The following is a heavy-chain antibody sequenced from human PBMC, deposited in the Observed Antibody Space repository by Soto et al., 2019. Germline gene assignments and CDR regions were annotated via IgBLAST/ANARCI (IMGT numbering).Heavy chain of an antibody. CDR1: GGSVTSISSRNYS. CDR2: IYYTGST. Sequence: PSEALSLTCTVSGGSVTSISSRNYSWGWIRQPPGKGLEWIGNIYYTGSTYYNPSLKSRVTISLDTSKNQFSLKLSSVTAADTAVYYCARSHIVPRLLMYPYDYWGQGTLVTVSS. D-gene: IGHD6-6*01. V-gene: IGHV4-39*01. CDR3: ARSHIVPRLLMYPYDY. J-gene: IGHJ4*02.